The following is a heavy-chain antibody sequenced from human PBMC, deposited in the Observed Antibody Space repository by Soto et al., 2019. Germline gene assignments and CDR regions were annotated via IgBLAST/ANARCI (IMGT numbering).Heavy chain of an antibody. D-gene: IGHD1-26*01. J-gene: IGHJ4*02. Sequence: SETLSLTCTVSGGSISSYYWSWIRQPPGKGLEWIGYIYYSGSTNYNPSLKSRVTISVDTSKNQFSLKLSSVTAADTAVYYCARVIVGATGCDYWGQGTLVTVSS. V-gene: IGHV4-59*01. CDR1: GGSISSYY. CDR2: IYYSGST. CDR3: ARVIVGATGCDY.